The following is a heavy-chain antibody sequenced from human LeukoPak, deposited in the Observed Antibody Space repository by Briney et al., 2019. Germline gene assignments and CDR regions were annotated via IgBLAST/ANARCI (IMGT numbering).Heavy chain of an antibody. Sequence: GSLRLSCAASGFTFTTYWMSWVRQAPGKGLEWVANIKQDGTERYYVDSVKGRFTISRDNAKNSLYLQMNSLRAEDTAVYYCARDWGLRYFDWLPIMGDAFDIWGQGTMVTVSS. CDR1: GFTFTTYW. J-gene: IGHJ3*02. CDR2: IKQDGTER. D-gene: IGHD3-9*01. V-gene: IGHV3-7*01. CDR3: ARDWGLRYFDWLPIMGDAFDI.